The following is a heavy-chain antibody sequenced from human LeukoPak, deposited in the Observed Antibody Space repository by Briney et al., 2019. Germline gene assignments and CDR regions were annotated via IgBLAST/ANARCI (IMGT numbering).Heavy chain of an antibody. CDR2: ISWNSGSI. Sequence: GGSLRLSCAASGFTFDDYAMHWVRQAPGKGLEWVSGISWNSGSIGYADSVKGRFTFSRDNAKNSLYLQMNSLRAEDMALYYCAKGGYSGYDSGFDYWGQGTLVTVSS. CDR1: GFTFDDYA. CDR3: AKGGYSGYDSGFDY. V-gene: IGHV3-9*03. J-gene: IGHJ4*02. D-gene: IGHD5-12*01.